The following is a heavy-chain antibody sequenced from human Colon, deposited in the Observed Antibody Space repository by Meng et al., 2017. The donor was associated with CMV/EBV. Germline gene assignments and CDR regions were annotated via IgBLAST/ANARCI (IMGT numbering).Heavy chain of an antibody. J-gene: IGHJ4*02. CDR3: AGASGYYRSSWYYFDD. CDR1: GFTFSSYS. CDR2: VSSAGSYI. Sequence: GGSLRLSCAASGFTFSSYSMNWVRQAPGKGLEWVSSVSSAGSYIYYADSVKGRFTISRDNAKNSLYLQMNSLRAEDTAVYYCAGASGYYRSSWYYFDDWGQGTLVTVXS. D-gene: IGHD6-13*01. V-gene: IGHV3-21*01.